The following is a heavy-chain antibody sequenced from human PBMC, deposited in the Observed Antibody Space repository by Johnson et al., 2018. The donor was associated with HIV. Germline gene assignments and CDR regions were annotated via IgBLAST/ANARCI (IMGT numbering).Heavy chain of an antibody. Sequence: QVQLVESGGGVVQPGRSLRLSCAASGFTFGIYGMHWVRQAPGKGLEWVALISYDGSNEYYGDSVKGRFSISRDNSKKKLYLQMNSLRPEDTAVYYCAKDRAEVVVVHDALDMWGQETMVTVSS. J-gene: IGHJ3*02. D-gene: IGHD3-22*01. CDR2: ISYDGSNE. V-gene: IGHV3-30*18. CDR3: AKDRAEVVVVHDALDM. CDR1: GFTFGIYG.